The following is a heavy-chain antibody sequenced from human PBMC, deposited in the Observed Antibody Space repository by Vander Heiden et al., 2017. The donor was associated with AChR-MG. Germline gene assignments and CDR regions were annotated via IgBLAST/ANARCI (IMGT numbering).Heavy chain of an antibody. Sequence: QLPLQESGSGLVKPSQTLSLTCAVSGGSISGGGYSWSWIRQPPGKGLEWIGYIYHSGSTYYNPSSKSRVTISVDRSKNQFSLKLSSVTAADTAVYYCARALNDAFDIWGQGTMVTVSS. CDR1: GGSISGGGYS. V-gene: IGHV4-30-2*01. J-gene: IGHJ3*02. CDR3: ARALNDAFDI. CDR2: IYHSGST.